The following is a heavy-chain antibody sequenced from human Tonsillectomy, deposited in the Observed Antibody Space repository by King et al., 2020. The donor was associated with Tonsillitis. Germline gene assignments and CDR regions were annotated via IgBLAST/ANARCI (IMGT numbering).Heavy chain of an antibody. V-gene: IGHV4-59*08. CDR3: ARHLHCSSTSGYAFLSAGGDAFDI. J-gene: IGHJ3*02. CDR2: IYYSGST. D-gene: IGHD2-2*01. Sequence: VQLQESGPGLVKPSETLSLTCTVSGGSISSYYWSWIRQPPGKGLEWIGYIYYSGSTNYNPSLKSRVTISVDTSKNQFSLKLSSVTAADTAVYYCARHLHCSSTSGYAFLSAGGDAFDIWGQGTMVTVSS. CDR1: GGSISSYY.